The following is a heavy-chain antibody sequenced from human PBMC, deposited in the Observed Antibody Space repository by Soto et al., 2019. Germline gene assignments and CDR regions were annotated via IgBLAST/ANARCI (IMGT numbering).Heavy chain of an antibody. CDR3: ARGYDYSYGMDV. Sequence: GASVKVSCKASGGTFSSYAISWVRQAPGQGLEWMGGIIPIFGTANYAQKFQGRVTITADESTSTAYMELSSLRSEDTAVYYCARGYDYSYGMDVWGQGTTVTVSS. CDR2: IIPIFGTA. V-gene: IGHV1-69*13. CDR1: GGTFSSYA. D-gene: IGHD4-4*01. J-gene: IGHJ6*02.